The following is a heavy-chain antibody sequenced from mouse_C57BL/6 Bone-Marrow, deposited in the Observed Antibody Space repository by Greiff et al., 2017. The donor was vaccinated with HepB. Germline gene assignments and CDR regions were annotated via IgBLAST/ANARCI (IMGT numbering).Heavy chain of an antibody. CDR3: VKAVSSGSSYTWFAY. CDR2: IRNKANGYTT. J-gene: IGHJ3*01. D-gene: IGHD1-1*01. CDR1: GFTFNDYQ. V-gene: IGHV7-4*01. Sequence: EVQGVESGGGLVQPGASLRLSCAASGFTFNDYQMSWVRQAPGKAPEWLALIRNKANGYTTEYTASVKGRFTISRDNSQKILYLQMNTLRAEDSATYYCVKAVSSGSSYTWFAYWGQGTLVTVSA.